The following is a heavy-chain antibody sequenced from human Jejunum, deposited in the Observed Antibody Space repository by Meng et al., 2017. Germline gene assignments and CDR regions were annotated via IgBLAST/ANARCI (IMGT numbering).Heavy chain of an antibody. Sequence: VRLGGFGGGCGRPGGSLMLSCTVSGLTFSNYAMSWVRQGPGKGLGWVSGISASGGATYHADSVKGRFSISRDNSHNTLWLQMNSLRAEDTAIYYCAKLPELTDYWGQGTLVTVSS. V-gene: IGHV3-23*04. J-gene: IGHJ4*02. D-gene: IGHD1-14*01. CDR2: ISASGGAT. CDR3: AKLPELTDY. CDR1: GLTFSNYA.